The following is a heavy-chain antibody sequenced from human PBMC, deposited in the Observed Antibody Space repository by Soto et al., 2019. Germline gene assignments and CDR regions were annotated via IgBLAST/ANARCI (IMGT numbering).Heavy chain of an antibody. CDR2: IIPFFCTA. CDR1: GGTFSSYA. V-gene: IGHV1-69*06. Sequence: AVQVSCQASGGTFSSYAISWVRQAAGQGREGMGGIIPFFCTANYEQKFQGRVTSTPDKSTSTAYMELSSLRSEDTAVYYCAREAWEYYYDSSGYPWYFDLWGRGPLV. D-gene: IGHD3-22*01. J-gene: IGHJ2*01. CDR3: AREAWEYYYDSSGYPWYFDL.